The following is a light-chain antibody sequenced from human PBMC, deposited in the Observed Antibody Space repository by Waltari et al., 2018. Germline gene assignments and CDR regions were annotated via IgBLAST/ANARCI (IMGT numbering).Light chain of an antibody. CDR1: KIASQS. CDR3: QVWDSSSDHVV. CDR2: DDR. V-gene: IGLV3-21*02. Sequence: SYVLTQPPSVSVAPGQTASISCGGDKIASQSVHWYQQKSGQAPLRVVYDDRDRPSGIPARFSGSKSGNTATLTISRVEAGDEADYYCQVWDSSSDHVVFGGGTKLTVL. J-gene: IGLJ2*01.